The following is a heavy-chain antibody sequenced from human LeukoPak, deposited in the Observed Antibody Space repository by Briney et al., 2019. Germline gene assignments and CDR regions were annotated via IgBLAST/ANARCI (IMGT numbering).Heavy chain of an antibody. Sequence: PGGSLRLSCAASGFTFNNYWMNWVRQAPGKGLEWVSYISSSSSTIYYADSVKGRFTISRDNAKNSLYLQMNSLRAEDTAVYYCHRTDVDIVATILGGSDYWGQGTLVTASS. CDR2: ISSSSSTI. CDR3: HRTDVDIVATILGGSDY. CDR1: GFTFNNYW. J-gene: IGHJ4*02. V-gene: IGHV3-48*01. D-gene: IGHD5-12*01.